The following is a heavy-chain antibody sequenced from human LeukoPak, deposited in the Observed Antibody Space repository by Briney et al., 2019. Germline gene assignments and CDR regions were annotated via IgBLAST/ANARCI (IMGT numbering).Heavy chain of an antibody. CDR3: ARDRCHYSSGSYCYYFDY. D-gene: IGHD3-10*01. J-gene: IGHJ4*02. CDR2: IIPIFGTA. Sequence: ASVKVSCKASGGTFSSYAISWVRQAPGQGLEWMGGIIPIFGTANCAQKFQGRVTITADESTSTAYMELSSLRSEDTAVYYCARDRCHYSSGSYCYYFDYWGQGTLVTVSS. V-gene: IGHV1-69*13. CDR1: GGTFSSYA.